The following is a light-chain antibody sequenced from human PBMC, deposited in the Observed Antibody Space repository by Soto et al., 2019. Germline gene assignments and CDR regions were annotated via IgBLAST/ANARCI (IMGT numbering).Light chain of an antibody. Sequence: QSVLTQPPSASGSPGQSVTISCTGTSSDVGGYNYVSWYQQYPGKVPKLMIYEVSERPSGVPDRFSGSKSGNTAFLTVSGLQADDEADDYCVSYAHTAYVFGTGTKVNDL. V-gene: IGLV2-8*01. CDR1: SSDVGGYNY. CDR2: EVS. J-gene: IGLJ1*01. CDR3: VSYAHTAYV.